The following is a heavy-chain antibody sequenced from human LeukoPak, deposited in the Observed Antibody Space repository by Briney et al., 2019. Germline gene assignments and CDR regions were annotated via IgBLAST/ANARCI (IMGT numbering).Heavy chain of an antibody. J-gene: IGHJ5*02. Sequence: PGGSLRLSCAASGFTFSGSAMHWVRQASGKGLEWVGRIRSKANSYATAYAASVKGRFTISRDDSKNTLYLQMNSLKTEDTAVYYCTSTTGRRRFDPWGQGTLVTVSS. D-gene: IGHD1-1*01. CDR2: IRSKANSYAT. CDR3: TSTTGRRRFDP. CDR1: GFTFSGSA. V-gene: IGHV3-73*01.